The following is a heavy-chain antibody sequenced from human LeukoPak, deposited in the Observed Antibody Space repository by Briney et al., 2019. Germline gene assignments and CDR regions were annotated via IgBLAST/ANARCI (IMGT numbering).Heavy chain of an antibody. CDR2: IYYSGST. J-gene: IGHJ4*02. CDR3: ARVRRSAVAGLWLDY. V-gene: IGHV4-59*01. CDR1: GGSISSYY. D-gene: IGHD6-19*01. Sequence: KPSETLSLTCTVSGGSISSYYGSWIRPPPGKGLEWIGYIYYSGSTNYNPSLKSRFTISVDTSKNQFSLKLSSVTAADTAVYYCARVRRSAVAGLWLDYWGQGTLATVSS.